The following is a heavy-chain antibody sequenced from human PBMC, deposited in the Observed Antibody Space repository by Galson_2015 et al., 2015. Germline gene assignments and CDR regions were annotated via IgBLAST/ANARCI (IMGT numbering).Heavy chain of an antibody. J-gene: IGHJ6*03. V-gene: IGHV3-48*03. D-gene: IGHD6-13*01. CDR1: AFAFSIYE. CDR2: ITSTGDTT. CDR3: AKTPVAAGSSWYMDA. Sequence: SLRLSCAASAFAFSIYEMNWIRQAPGKGLEWVSYITSTGDTTYYADSVKGRFTVSRDNAKNSLFLQMNSLRAEDTALYYCAKTPVAAGSSWYMDAWGKGTTVTVSS.